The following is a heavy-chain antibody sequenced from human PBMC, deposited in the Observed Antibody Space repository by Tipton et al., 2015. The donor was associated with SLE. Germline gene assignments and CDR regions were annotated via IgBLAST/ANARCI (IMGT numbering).Heavy chain of an antibody. J-gene: IGHJ3*01. CDR1: GGSISSYY. Sequence: TLSLTCTVSGGSISSYYWSWIRQPPGKGLEWIGYIHHGGTTNYNPSLQSRVSISRDPSRNQFSLTLSSVTAADTAVYYCARDTDRGSSAYAGAFDFWGQGTVVTVSS. V-gene: IGHV4-59*12. CDR3: ARDTDRGSSAYAGAFDF. D-gene: IGHD3-22*01. CDR2: IHHGGTT.